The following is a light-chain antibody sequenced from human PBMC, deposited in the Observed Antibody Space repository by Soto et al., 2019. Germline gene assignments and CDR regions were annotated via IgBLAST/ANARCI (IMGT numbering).Light chain of an antibody. V-gene: IGKV1-5*01. Sequence: PSTLSASVGDRVTITCRASQSIGRFLAWYQHQPGKAPKLLIYDASTLESGVPSRFSGTGSGTEFTFSITSLQPEDFGTYYCQQCYMGWTFGQGTKVE. CDR1: QSIGRF. CDR2: DAS. CDR3: QQCYMGWT. J-gene: IGKJ1*01.